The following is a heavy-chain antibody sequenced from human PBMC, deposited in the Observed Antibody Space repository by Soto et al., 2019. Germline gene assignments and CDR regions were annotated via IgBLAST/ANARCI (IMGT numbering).Heavy chain of an antibody. Sequence: QAQLVQYGAEVKKPGASVNVSCKASGYDYVTYAITLVRQRPGQGLEWMGWISTLNGNTNYAQNFQGRVTMTTDTSTRIVHLELRSLRSDDTAVYYCARRVQVWLPDYYGMDVWGQGTTVTVSS. CDR1: GYDYVTYA. J-gene: IGHJ6*02. CDR3: ARRVQVWLPDYYGMDV. CDR2: ISTLNGNT. V-gene: IGHV1-18*01. D-gene: IGHD5-18*01.